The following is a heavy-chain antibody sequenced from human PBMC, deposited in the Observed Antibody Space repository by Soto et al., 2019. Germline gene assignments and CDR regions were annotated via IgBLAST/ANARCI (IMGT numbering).Heavy chain of an antibody. V-gene: IGHV3-23*01. CDR3: AKDRYIQDAFHI. D-gene: IGHD3-16*02. CDR2: ISGSGDST. J-gene: IGHJ3*02. Sequence: EVQLLESGGGLVQPGGSLRLSCAASGFTFSSYAMSWVRQAPGKGLEWVSAISGSGDSTNYADSVKGRFTISRDNSKNTLYLQMNSPRAGDTAVYYCAKDRYIQDAFHIWGQGTMVTVSS. CDR1: GFTFSSYA.